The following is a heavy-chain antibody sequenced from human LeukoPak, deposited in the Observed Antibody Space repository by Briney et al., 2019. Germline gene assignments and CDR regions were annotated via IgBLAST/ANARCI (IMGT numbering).Heavy chain of an antibody. Sequence: SETLSLTCTVSGYSISSGYYWGWIRQPPGKGLEWIGSIYHSGSTYYNPSLKSRVTISVDTSKNQFSLKLSSVTAADTAVYYCARGYRGRGLLRGQTRYFDLWGRGTLVTVSS. D-gene: IGHD4-17*01. J-gene: IGHJ2*01. CDR2: IYHSGST. CDR3: ARGYRGRGLLRGQTRYFDL. V-gene: IGHV4-38-2*02. CDR1: GYSISSGYY.